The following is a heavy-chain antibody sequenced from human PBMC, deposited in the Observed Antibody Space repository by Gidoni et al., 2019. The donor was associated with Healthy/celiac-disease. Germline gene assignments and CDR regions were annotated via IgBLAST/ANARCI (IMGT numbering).Heavy chain of an antibody. CDR3: ARIYTVVTPDDAFDI. V-gene: IGHV1-3*01. CDR1: GYPFTSYA. Sequence: VQLVQSGPEVKKPGASVQVSCKASGYPFTSYAMHWVRQAPGQRLEWMGWINAGNGNTKYSQKFQGRVTITRDTAASAAYMELSSLRSEDTAVYYCARIYTVVTPDDAFDIWGQGTMVTVSS. CDR2: INAGNGNT. D-gene: IGHD2-21*02. J-gene: IGHJ3*02.